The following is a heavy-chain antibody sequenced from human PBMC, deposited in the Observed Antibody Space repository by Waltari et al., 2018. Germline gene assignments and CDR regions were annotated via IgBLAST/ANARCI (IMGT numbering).Heavy chain of an antibody. CDR2: ISSSSDAT. J-gene: IGHJ4*02. V-gene: IGHV3-21*01. CDR3: ASLGSDGRMDY. D-gene: IGHD2-15*01. Sequence: EVQLLESGGGLVKPGESLRLSCAASGFIFSSYDMNWVRQAPGKGLEWVSSISSSSDATYYADSVMGRFTISRDNTKNSVYLQTGSLRVDDTAVYYCASLGSDGRMDYWGQGALVTVSS. CDR1: GFIFSSYD.